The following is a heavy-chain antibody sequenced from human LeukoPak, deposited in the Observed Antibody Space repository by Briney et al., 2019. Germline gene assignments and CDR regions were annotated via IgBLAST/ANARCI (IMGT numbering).Heavy chain of an antibody. Sequence: GGSLRLSCAASGFTFSSYGMHWVRQAPGKGLEWVAFIRYDGSNKYYADSVKGRFTISRDNSKNTLYLQMNSLRAEDTAVYYCANSAEIYYGSGTYYMDVWGKGTTVTISS. D-gene: IGHD3-10*01. J-gene: IGHJ6*03. CDR2: IRYDGSNK. CDR3: ANSAEIYYGSGTYYMDV. V-gene: IGHV3-30*02. CDR1: GFTFSSYG.